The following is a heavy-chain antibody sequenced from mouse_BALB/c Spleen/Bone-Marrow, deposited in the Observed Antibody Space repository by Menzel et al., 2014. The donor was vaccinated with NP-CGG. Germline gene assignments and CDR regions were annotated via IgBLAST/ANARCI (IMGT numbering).Heavy chain of an antibody. D-gene: IGHD2-5*01. CDR1: GYTFTDYA. Sequence: QVQLQQSGAELVRPGVSVKISCKGSGYTFTDYAMHWVKRNHAESLEWIGVINTYFGDISYNQKFKGKATIAVDKTSXTVYMELARLTAEDSAIYYCARGYSNNYAMDYWGQGTSVTVSS. CDR2: INTYFGDI. V-gene: IGHV1S137*01. J-gene: IGHJ4*01. CDR3: ARGYSNNYAMDY.